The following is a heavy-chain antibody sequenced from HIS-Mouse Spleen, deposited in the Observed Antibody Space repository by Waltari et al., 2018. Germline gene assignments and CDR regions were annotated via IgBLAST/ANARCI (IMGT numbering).Heavy chain of an antibody. CDR3: ARDTVPHTLYFDL. J-gene: IGHJ2*01. Sequence: QVQLVESGGGVVQPGRSLRLSCAASGFTFSSYAMHWVRRAPGKGLEWWEVRSYDGSNKCNADSVKGRFTRSRDNSKNTLYLQMNSLRAEDTAVYYCARDTVPHTLYFDLWGRGTLVTVSS. CDR2: RSYDGSNK. CDR1: GFTFSSYA. D-gene: IGHD2-21*01. V-gene: IGHV3-30*04.